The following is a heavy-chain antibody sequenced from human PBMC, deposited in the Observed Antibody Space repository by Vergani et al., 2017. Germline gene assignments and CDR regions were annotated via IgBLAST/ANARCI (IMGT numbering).Heavy chain of an antibody. CDR3: AREERSNTSPFVGD. Sequence: VQLVESGGGLVKPGGSLRLSCAASGFTFSNYWMQWVRQAPGKGLMWVSRINSDGDSTSYADSVKGRFTISRDNSKNTVYLQMNSLKAEDRATYYCAREERSNTSPFVGDWGQGTLVTV. CDR1: GFTFSNYW. CDR2: INSDGDST. V-gene: IGHV3-74*01. J-gene: IGHJ4*02. D-gene: IGHD2/OR15-2a*01.